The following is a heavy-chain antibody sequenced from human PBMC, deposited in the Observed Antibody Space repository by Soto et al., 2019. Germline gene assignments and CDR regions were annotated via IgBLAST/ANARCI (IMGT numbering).Heavy chain of an antibody. Sequence: HPGGSLRLSCAASGFTFSSYGMHWVRQAPGKGLEWVAVIWYDGSNKYYADSVKGRFTISRDNSKNTLYLQMNSLRAEDTAVYYCARGGTMVRGVIPYYYYYGMDVWGQGTTVTVSS. D-gene: IGHD3-10*01. CDR2: IWYDGSNK. CDR1: GFTFSSYG. CDR3: ARGGTMVRGVIPYYYYYGMDV. V-gene: IGHV3-33*01. J-gene: IGHJ6*02.